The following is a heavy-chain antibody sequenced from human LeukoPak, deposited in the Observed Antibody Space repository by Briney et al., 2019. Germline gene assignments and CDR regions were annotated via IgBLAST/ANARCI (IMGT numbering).Heavy chain of an antibody. CDR3: ARGQSTSSGMDV. Sequence: GRSLRLSCAASGFTFSSYGMHWVRQAPGKGLEWVAVIWYDGSKKYYADSVKGRFTISRDNSKNTLYLQMNSLRAEDTAVYYCARGQSTSSGMDVWGQGTTVTVSS. CDR1: GFTFSSYG. V-gene: IGHV3-33*01. CDR2: IWYDGSKK. J-gene: IGHJ6*02. D-gene: IGHD2-2*01.